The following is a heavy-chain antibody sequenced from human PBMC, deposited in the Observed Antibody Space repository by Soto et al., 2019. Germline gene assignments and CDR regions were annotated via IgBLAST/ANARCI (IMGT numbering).Heavy chain of an antibody. Sequence: GASVKVSCKASGYTFTSYYMHWVRQAPGQGLEWMGIINPSGGSTSYAQKFQGRVTMTRDTSTSTVYMELSSLRSEDTAVYFCARSRSSHDAFDIWGQGTMVTVSS. D-gene: IGHD6-6*01. J-gene: IGHJ3*02. CDR1: GYTFTSYY. CDR3: ARSRSSHDAFDI. CDR2: INPSGGST. V-gene: IGHV1-46*01.